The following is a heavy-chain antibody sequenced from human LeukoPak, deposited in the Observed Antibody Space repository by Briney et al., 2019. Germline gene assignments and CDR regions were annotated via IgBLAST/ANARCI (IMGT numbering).Heavy chain of an antibody. Sequence: GGSLRLSCVVSGLTFNSYAMTWVRQAPGKGLEWVSSISGSGAGTYFADSVRGRFTISRDNSESTLYLQMHSLRVDDTAVYYCAKAAGHYDSSGLYDAFDIWGQGTMVTVSS. D-gene: IGHD3-22*01. V-gene: IGHV3-23*01. J-gene: IGHJ3*02. CDR2: ISGSGAGT. CDR1: GLTFNSYA. CDR3: AKAAGHYDSSGLYDAFDI.